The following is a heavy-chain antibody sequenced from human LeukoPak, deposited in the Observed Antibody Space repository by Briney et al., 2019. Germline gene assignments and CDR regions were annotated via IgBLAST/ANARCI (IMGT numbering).Heavy chain of an antibody. J-gene: IGHJ4*02. D-gene: IGHD3-22*01. CDR2: IKQDGSEK. Sequence: GGSLRLSCAASGFTFSSYWMSWVRQAPGKGLGWVANIKQDGSEKYYVDSVKGRFTISRDNAKNSLYLQMNSLRAEDTAVYYCARDYYDSSGYYFDYWGQGTLVTVSS. CDR3: ARDYYDSSGYYFDY. V-gene: IGHV3-7*01. CDR1: GFTFSSYW.